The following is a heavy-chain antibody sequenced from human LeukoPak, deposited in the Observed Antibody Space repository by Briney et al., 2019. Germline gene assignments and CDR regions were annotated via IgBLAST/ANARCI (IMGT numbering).Heavy chain of an antibody. CDR3: ARVGTAEGTLEDY. CDR1: GFTFSNYA. D-gene: IGHD6-13*01. Sequence: GGSLRLSCAASGFTFSNYAMSWVRQAPGKGLEWVSTISGSGGSTYYADSVKGRFTISRDNAKNSLYLQMNSLRAEDTAVYYCARVGTAEGTLEDYWGQGTLVTVSS. CDR2: ISGSGGST. V-gene: IGHV3-23*01. J-gene: IGHJ4*02.